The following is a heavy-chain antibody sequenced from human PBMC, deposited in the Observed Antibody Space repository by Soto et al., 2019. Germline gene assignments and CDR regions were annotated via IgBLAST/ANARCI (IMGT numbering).Heavy chain of an antibody. D-gene: IGHD4-17*01. V-gene: IGHV3-21*01. J-gene: IGHJ6*03. CDR3: ARGGPRWAEYYYYYYMDV. Sequence: EVQLVEYGGGLVKPGGSLRLSCAASGFTFSSYSMNWVRQAPGKGLEWVSSISSSSSYIYYADSVKGRFTISRDNAKNSLYLQMNSLRAEDTAVYYCARGGPRWAEYYYYYYMDVWGKGTTVTVSS. CDR1: GFTFSSYS. CDR2: ISSSSSYI.